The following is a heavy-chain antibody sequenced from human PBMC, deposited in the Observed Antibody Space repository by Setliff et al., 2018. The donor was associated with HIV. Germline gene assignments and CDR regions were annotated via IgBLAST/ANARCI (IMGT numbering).Heavy chain of an antibody. CDR3: VRGVTRDISGYYRDEYFQH. J-gene: IGHJ1*01. D-gene: IGHD3-22*01. CDR1: GYRFNTYG. V-gene: IGHV1-18*01. Sequence: ASVKVSCKASGYRFNTYGISWVRQAPGQGLEWMGWISPYNGDTRFAQSLQGRATLTTDTSANTAYMEMRTLRSDDTAVYFCVRGVTRDISGYYRDEYFQHWGQGTPVTV. CDR2: ISPYNGDT.